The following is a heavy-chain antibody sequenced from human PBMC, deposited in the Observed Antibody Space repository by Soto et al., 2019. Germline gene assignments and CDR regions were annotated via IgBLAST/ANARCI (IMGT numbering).Heavy chain of an antibody. CDR2: IDPSDSYT. J-gene: IGHJ4*02. V-gene: IGHV5-10-1*04. Sequence: EVQRVQSGAEGKKPGESLRIYWKGSGYSFTSYWISWVRQMAGKGLEWMGRIDPSDSYTNYSPSFQGQVTISADKSISTAYQQWSSLTASDTAMYYCARLQAAAGDNDLTFDYWGQGTLVTVSS. CDR3: ARLQAAAGDNDLTFDY. CDR1: GYSFTSYW. D-gene: IGHD6-13*01.